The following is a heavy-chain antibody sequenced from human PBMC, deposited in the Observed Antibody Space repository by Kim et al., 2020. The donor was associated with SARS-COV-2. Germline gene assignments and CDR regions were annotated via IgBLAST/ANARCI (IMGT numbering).Heavy chain of an antibody. J-gene: IGHJ6*02. Sequence: STNYTPSLKSRVTMSVDTSKNQFSLKLSSVTAADTAVYYCARGCYYGMDVWGQGTTVTVSS. CDR2: ST. V-gene: IGHV4-4*07. CDR3: ARGCYYGMDV.